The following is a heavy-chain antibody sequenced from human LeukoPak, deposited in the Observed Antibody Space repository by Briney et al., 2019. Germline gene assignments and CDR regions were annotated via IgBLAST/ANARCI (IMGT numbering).Heavy chain of an antibody. V-gene: IGHV1-2*02. J-gene: IGHJ4*02. D-gene: IGHD2-2*01. Sequence: ASVKVSCKASGYTFTDYYMHWVRQAPGQGFEWMGWINPNDGDTNYAQKFQGRVTMTRDTSTSTAHMEVSRLRSDDAAVYYCARANFLYCSSSTCLFDYWGQGTLVTVSS. CDR3: ARANFLYCSSSTCLFDY. CDR1: GYTFTDYY. CDR2: INPNDGDT.